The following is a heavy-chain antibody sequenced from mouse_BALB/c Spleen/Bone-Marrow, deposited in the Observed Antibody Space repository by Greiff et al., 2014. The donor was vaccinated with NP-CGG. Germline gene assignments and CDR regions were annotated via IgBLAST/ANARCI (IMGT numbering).Heavy chain of an antibody. CDR3: ANYYGSSSY. CDR2: IHPNSGNT. Sequence: VQLQQSGSVLVRPGASVKLSCKASGYTFTSSWMHWAKQRPGQGLEWIGEIHPNSGNTNYNEKFKGKATLTVDTSSSTAYVDLSSLTSEDSAVYYCANYYGSSSYWGQGTILTVSS. J-gene: IGHJ2*01. CDR1: GYTFTSSW. D-gene: IGHD1-1*01. V-gene: IGHV1S130*01.